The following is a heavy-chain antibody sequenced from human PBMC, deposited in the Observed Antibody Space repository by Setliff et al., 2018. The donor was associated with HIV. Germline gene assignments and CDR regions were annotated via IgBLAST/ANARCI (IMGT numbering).Heavy chain of an antibody. CDR1: GDFVSSDRAA. D-gene: IGHD1-1*01. V-gene: IGHV6-1*01. J-gene: IGHJ4*02. CDR3: ARVFRNLPDY. CDR2: THYNSRWNY. Sequence: PSQTLSLTCAISGDFVSSDRAAWNWIRQSPSRGLEWLGRTHYNSRWNYDYAASVESRITITSDTSKNQLSLHLTSVTPEDTAVYYCARVFRNLPDYWGQGTLVTVSS.